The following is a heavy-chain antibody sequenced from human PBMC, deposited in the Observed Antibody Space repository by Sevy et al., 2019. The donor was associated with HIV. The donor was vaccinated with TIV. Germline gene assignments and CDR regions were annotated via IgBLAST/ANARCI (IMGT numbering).Heavy chain of an antibody. J-gene: IGHJ4*02. Sequence: SETLSLTSTVSGGSLSSSDSYWSWIRQPPGKGLEWLGYIHYTGGTYYNPFLKSRVAMSVDTSEEQFSLRLSFLTAADTALYYCANKRGYSHGPFDYWGQGILVTVSS. CDR2: IHYTGGT. D-gene: IGHD5-12*01. CDR1: GGSLSSSDSY. CDR3: ANKRGYSHGPFDY. V-gene: IGHV4-30-4*01.